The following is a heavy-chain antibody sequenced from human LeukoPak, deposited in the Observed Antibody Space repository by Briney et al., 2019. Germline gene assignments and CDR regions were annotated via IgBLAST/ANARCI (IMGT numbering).Heavy chain of an antibody. CDR1: GFTFSSYA. CDR3: AKRPRYCSGGSCFGFDY. Sequence: GGSLRLSCAASGFTFSSYAMSWVRQAPGKGLEGVSAISGSGGSTYYADSVKGRFTISRDNSKNTLYLQMNSLRAEDTAVYYCAKRPRYCSGGSCFGFDYWGQGTLVTVSS. V-gene: IGHV3-23*01. D-gene: IGHD2-15*01. J-gene: IGHJ4*02. CDR2: ISGSGGST.